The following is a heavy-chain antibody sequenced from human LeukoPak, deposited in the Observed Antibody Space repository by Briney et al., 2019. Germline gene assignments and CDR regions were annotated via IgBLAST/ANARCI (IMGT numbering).Heavy chain of an antibody. V-gene: IGHV3-23*01. CDR3: AKGGIWDDAFDI. D-gene: IGHD2-15*01. J-gene: IGHJ3*02. Sequence: GGSLRLSCAASGFTFSSYAMSWVRQAPGKGLEWVSAISGSGFGTYYADSVKGRFTISRDNSKNTLYLQMNSLRAEDTAVYYCAKGGIWDDAFDIWGQGTMVTVSS. CDR1: GFTFSSYA. CDR2: ISGSGFGT.